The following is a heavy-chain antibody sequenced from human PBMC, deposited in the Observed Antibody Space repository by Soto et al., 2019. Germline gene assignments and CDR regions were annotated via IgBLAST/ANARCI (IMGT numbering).Heavy chain of an antibody. CDR1: GGSFSGYY. J-gene: IGHJ6*02. V-gene: IGHV4-34*01. D-gene: IGHD6-13*01. CDR3: ARGRYSSSWAGYYYGMDV. Sequence: WETLSLTCAVYGGSFSGYYWSWIRQPPGKGLEWIGEINHSGSTNYNPSLKSRVTISVDTSKNQFSLKLSSVTAADTAVYYCARGRYSSSWAGYYYGMDVWGQGTTVTVS. CDR2: INHSGST.